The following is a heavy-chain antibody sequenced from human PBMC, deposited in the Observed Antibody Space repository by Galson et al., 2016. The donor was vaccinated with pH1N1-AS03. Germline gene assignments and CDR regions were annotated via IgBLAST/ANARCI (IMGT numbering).Heavy chain of an antibody. V-gene: IGHV1-69*10. CDR2: IIRILGMT. Sequence: SVKVSCKASGGTFSSETINWVRQAPGQGLEWMGGIIRILGMTNYAQKFQGRVTISADESTNTVHMELSGLRSEDTAVYYCARGKVGRGVSGQFDHWDQGTLVTGAS. J-gene: IGHJ4*02. CDR1: GGTFSSET. CDR3: ARGKVGRGVSGQFDH. D-gene: IGHD3-10*01.